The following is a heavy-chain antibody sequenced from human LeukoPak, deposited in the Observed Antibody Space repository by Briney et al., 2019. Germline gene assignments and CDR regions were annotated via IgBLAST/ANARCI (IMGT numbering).Heavy chain of an antibody. CDR2: MNPNSGNT. CDR3: ARGWEWEQWPYYFDY. J-gene: IGHJ4*02. Sequence: ASVTVSFKASGYTFTSYNINWVRQAPGQGLEWMGWMNPNSGNTGYAQKFQGRVTMTRNTSISTAYMELSSLRSEDTAVYYCARGWEWEQWPYYFDYWGQGTLVTVSS. CDR1: GYTFTSYN. D-gene: IGHD6-19*01. V-gene: IGHV1-8*01.